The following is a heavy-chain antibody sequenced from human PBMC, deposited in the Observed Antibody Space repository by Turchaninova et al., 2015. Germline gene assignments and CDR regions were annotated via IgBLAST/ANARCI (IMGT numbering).Heavy chain of an antibody. CDR1: GYTFTGYY. J-gene: IGHJ4*02. Sequence: QVQLAQSEAEVKKPGASVKVSCKASGYTFTGYYMHWVRQAPGQGLEGMGWINHNSSDTKYAKKGXXXVTXXXDTXXNTAXMELSXXTSXXXAFYYCAXXXYYQTSENYXRHFXXWGQGTLVTXSS. CDR3: AXXXYYQTSENYXRHFXX. CDR2: INHNSSDT. D-gene: IGHD3-22*01. V-gene: IGHV1-2*02.